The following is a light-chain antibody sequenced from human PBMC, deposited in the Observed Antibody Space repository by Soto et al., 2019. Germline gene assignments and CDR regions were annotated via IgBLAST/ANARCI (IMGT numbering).Light chain of an antibody. CDR2: GAS. CDR3: QQYGSYRT. J-gene: IGKJ1*01. Sequence: EIVLTQSPGALSLSPGERATLSWRASQSVSSSYLAWYQQKPGQAPRLLIYGASSRATGIPDRFSGSGSGTEFTLTISRLEPEDFAVYYCQQYGSYRTFGPGTKVDIX. CDR1: QSVSSSY. V-gene: IGKV3-20*01.